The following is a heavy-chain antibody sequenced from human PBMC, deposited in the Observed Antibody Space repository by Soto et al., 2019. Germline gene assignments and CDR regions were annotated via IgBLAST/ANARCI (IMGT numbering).Heavy chain of an antibody. V-gene: IGHV4-30-4*01. CDR2: IYYTGST. J-gene: IGHJ5*02. CDR1: GGSISTYY. D-gene: IGHD2-15*01. CDR3: ARYNLLWADP. Sequence: SETLSLTCTVSGGSISTYYWAWIRQSPGKALDYIGYIYYTGSTYYNPSLRGRVTMSLDTSKNQFFLKLTSVTAADTAVYYCARYNLLWADPWGQGTLVTVSS.